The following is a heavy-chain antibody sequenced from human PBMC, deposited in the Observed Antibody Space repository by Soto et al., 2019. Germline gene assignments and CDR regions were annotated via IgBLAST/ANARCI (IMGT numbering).Heavy chain of an antibody. Sequence: LRLSCVGSGVTSDTFSTSWMHWVRQVPGKGLAWVSRINPDGSSTAYADSVNGRFTISRDNAKNTLYLQMNSLTSEDTAVYYCARDRSADRFVQYFQHWGPGTLVTVAS. J-gene: IGHJ1*01. D-gene: IGHD6-19*01. CDR1: GVTSDTFSTSW. CDR2: INPDGSST. CDR3: ARDRSADRFVQYFQH. V-gene: IGHV3-74*01.